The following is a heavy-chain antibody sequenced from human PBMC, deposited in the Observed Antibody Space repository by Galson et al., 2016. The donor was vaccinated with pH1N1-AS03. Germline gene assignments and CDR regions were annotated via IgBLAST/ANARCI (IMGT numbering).Heavy chain of an antibody. CDR1: GYGFNGYW. CDR3: ARPAHYDSSGRDALDV. V-gene: IGHV5-51*03. CDR2: IFPGDSDT. J-gene: IGHJ3*01. Sequence: QSGAEVKKPGDSLKISCKSSGYGFNGYWTGWVRQMPGKGLEWMGIIFPGDSDTRYSPSFQGQVTISADKSTRTTYLQWRSLKASDTAIYYCARPAHYDSSGRDALDVWGRGTMVTVSS. D-gene: IGHD3-22*01.